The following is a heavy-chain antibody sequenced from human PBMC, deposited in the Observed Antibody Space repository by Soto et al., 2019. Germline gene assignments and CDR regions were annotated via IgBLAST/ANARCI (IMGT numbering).Heavy chain of an antibody. CDR2: ISRRSTYI. CDR3: ARVDGISRTTANWYLDL. CDR1: GFSFSTFG. J-gene: IGHJ2*01. Sequence: GGSLRLSCAASGFSFSTFGMNWVRQAPGKGLEWVSCISRRSTYIYSADSLKGRFTISRDDAKNSLYLQINDLRVEDTAVYYCARVDGISRTTANWYLDLCGRGPPVTVYS. V-gene: IGHV3-21*01. D-gene: IGHD1-7*01.